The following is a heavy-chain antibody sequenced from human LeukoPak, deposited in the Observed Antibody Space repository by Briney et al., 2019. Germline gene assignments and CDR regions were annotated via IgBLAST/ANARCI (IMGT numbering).Heavy chain of an antibody. Sequence: GGSLRLSCAASGFTFSSYAMSWVRQAPGKGLEWVSAISGSGGSTYYADSEKGRFTISRDNSKNTLYLQMNSLRAEDTAVYYCAKSYYYDFDAFDIWGQGTMVTVSS. V-gene: IGHV3-23*01. CDR2: ISGSGGST. D-gene: IGHD3-22*01. CDR3: AKSYYYDFDAFDI. J-gene: IGHJ3*02. CDR1: GFTFSSYA.